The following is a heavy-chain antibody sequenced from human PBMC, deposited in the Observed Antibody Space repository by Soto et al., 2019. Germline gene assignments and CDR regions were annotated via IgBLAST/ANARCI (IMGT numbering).Heavy chain of an antibody. V-gene: IGHV1-69*01. Sequence: QVQLVQSGAEVQKPGSSVKVSCKASGGTFSSYAISWVRQAPGQGLEWMGGIIPICGTANYAQKFQGRVTITADESTSTAYMELSRLRSEDTAVYYCARGAYYYDSSGYYGGHDAFDIWGQGTMVTVSS. CDR2: IIPICGTA. CDR1: GGTFSSYA. D-gene: IGHD3-22*01. CDR3: ARGAYYYDSSGYYGGHDAFDI. J-gene: IGHJ3*02.